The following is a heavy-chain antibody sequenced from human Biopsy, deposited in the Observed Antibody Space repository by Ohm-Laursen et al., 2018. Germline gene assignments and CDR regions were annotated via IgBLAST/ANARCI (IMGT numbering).Heavy chain of an antibody. V-gene: IGHV2-70*04. CDR3: ARTPILIVSAGLVYRHRRHLQGMDV. CDR2: VDWDDYK. Sequence: TQTLTLTCSFSGFSLSARGMRVSWIRQAPVKALEWLARVDWDDYKDYSASLQTKLSISKDTSNDQVVLTVDNVDPADTATYYCARTPILIVSAGLVYRHRRHLQGMDVWGQGIAVTVS. D-gene: IGHD6-13*01. CDR1: GFSLSARGMR. J-gene: IGHJ6*02.